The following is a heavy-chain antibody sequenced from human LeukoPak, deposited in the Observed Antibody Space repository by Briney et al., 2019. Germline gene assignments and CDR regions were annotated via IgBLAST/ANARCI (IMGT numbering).Heavy chain of an antibody. CDR3: ARRGRNSSGWQDYL. J-gene: IGHJ4*02. CDR1: GGSISSSNYY. Sequence: SETLSLTCTVSGGSISSSNYYWAWIRQPPGRGLEWIANIYHTGSTNYNPSLSSRVTISIDTAKNQFSLKLTSVTAADTAVYYCARRGRNSSGWQDYLWGQGTLVTVSS. D-gene: IGHD6-25*01. CDR2: IYHTGST. V-gene: IGHV4-61*05.